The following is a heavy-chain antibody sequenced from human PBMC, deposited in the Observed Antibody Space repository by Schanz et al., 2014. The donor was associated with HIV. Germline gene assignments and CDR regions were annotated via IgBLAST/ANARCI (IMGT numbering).Heavy chain of an antibody. J-gene: IGHJ4*02. Sequence: EVQLLDSGGGLVQPGGSLRLSCVASGFTFNNYAMTWVRQAPGKGLEWVSSISESGGRSYYADSVNGRFTISRDNSKNTLYLEMTTLRTEDTAVYYCAKGMTIWLQPPFDYWGQGTLVTVSP. V-gene: IGHV3-23*01. D-gene: IGHD5-12*01. CDR1: GFTFNNYA. CDR2: ISESGGRS. CDR3: AKGMTIWLQPPFDY.